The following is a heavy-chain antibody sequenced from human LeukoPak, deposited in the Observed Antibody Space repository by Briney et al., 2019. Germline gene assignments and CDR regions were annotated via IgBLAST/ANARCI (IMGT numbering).Heavy chain of an antibody. V-gene: IGHV3-23*01. D-gene: IGHD5-12*01. CDR2: ISSSGVGT. Sequence: PGGTLRLSCAASGFTFSSFAMSWIRQAPGKGLEWVSSISSSGVGTYYADSVRGRFTISRDNSKNTLFLQMNSLRAEDSAVYYCAKGLGYSGYGPGYFDYWGQGTLVTVSS. CDR1: GFTFSSFA. J-gene: IGHJ4*02. CDR3: AKGLGYSGYGPGYFDY.